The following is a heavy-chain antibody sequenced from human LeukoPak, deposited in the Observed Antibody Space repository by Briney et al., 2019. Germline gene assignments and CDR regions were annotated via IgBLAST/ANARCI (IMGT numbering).Heavy chain of an antibody. J-gene: IGHJ6*02. V-gene: IGHV4-34*01. CDR3: ARGPEIQLWLPHYYYYGMDV. CDR1: GGSFSGYY. D-gene: IGHD5-18*01. Sequence: SETLSLTCAVYGGSFSGYYWSWIRQPPGKGLEWIGEINHSGSTNYNPSLKSRVTISVDTSKNQFSLKLSSVTAADTAVYYCARGPEIQLWLPHYYYYGMDVWGQGTTVTVSS. CDR2: INHSGST.